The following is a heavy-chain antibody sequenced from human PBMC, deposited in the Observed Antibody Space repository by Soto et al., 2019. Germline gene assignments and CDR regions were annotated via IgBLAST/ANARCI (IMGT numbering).Heavy chain of an antibody. J-gene: IGHJ4*02. D-gene: IGHD6-13*01. V-gene: IGHV3-21*01. Sequence: GGSLRLSCAASGFTVSSNYMSWVRQAPGKGLEWVSSISSSSSYIYYADSVKGRFTISRDNAKNSLYLQMNSLRAEDTAVYYCAKPSSSGDYMDVDYWGQGTLVTVSS. CDR2: ISSSSSYI. CDR3: AKPSSSGDYMDVDY. CDR1: GFTVSSNY.